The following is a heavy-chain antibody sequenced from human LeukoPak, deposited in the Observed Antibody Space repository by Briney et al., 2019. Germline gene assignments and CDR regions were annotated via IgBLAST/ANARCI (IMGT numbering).Heavy chain of an antibody. CDR1: GFTFSSYG. Sequence: GGSLRLSCTASGFTFSSYGMSWVRQAPGRGLYWVSAISGSGGSTYYADSVKGWFTISRDNSKNTLYLQMNSLRAEDTAVYYCAKDLRQWLVHDAFDIWGQGTMVTVSS. D-gene: IGHD6-19*01. V-gene: IGHV3-23*01. CDR3: AKDLRQWLVHDAFDI. J-gene: IGHJ3*02. CDR2: ISGSGGST.